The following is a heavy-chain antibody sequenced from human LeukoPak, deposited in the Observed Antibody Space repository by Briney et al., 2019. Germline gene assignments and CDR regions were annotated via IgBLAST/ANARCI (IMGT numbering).Heavy chain of an antibody. D-gene: IGHD2-21*02. CDR3: ARTQPLDCGGDCYHRIEEYYFDY. Sequence: SVKVSCKASGGTFSSYAISWVRQAPVQGLEWMGGIIPIFGTANYAQKFQGRVTITTDESTSTAYMELSSLRSEDTAVYYCARTQPLDCGGDCYHRIEEYYFDYWGQGTLVTVSS. CDR2: IIPIFGTA. CDR1: GGTFSSYA. V-gene: IGHV1-69*05. J-gene: IGHJ4*02.